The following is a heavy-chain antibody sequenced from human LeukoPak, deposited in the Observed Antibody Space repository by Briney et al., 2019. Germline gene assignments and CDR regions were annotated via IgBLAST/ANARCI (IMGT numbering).Heavy chain of an antibody. V-gene: IGHV4-59*12. CDR1: GGSISSYH. CDR3: ARGRRGPYGSGSYFRGFDP. J-gene: IGHJ5*02. D-gene: IGHD3-10*01. CDR2: ICYSGST. Sequence: SETLSLTCTVSGGSISSYHWTWIRQPPGKGLEWIGYICYSGSTNYNPSLKSRVTISVDTSKNQFSLKLSSVTAADTAVYYCARGRRGPYGSGSYFRGFDPWGQGTLVTVSS.